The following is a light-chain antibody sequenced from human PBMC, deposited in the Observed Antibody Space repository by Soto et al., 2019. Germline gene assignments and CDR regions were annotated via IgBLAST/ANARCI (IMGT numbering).Light chain of an antibody. Sequence: DIQMTQSPSSVSASVGDSVTITCRASQGVSDWVAWYQQKPGEAPKLLIYGSPSLLSGIPVRFSGSGSGTDFTLTISSLEPEDFAVYYCQQRLSWPITFGQGTRLEIK. CDR2: GSP. J-gene: IGKJ5*01. CDR3: QQRLSWPIT. V-gene: IGKV1-12*01. CDR1: QGVSDW.